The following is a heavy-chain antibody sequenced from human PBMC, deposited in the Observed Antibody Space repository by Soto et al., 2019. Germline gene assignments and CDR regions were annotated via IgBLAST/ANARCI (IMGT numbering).Heavy chain of an antibody. Sequence: SGTLSITSTGSGGSICAYYWSWIRQPPGKGLEWIGYIYYSGSTNYNPSLKSRVTISVDTSKNQFSLKLSSVTAADTAVYYCARDNPMVRGVTGIDYWGQGTLVTVSS. J-gene: IGHJ4*02. V-gene: IGHV4-59*01. CDR3: ARDNPMVRGVTGIDY. CDR1: GGSICAYY. CDR2: IYYSGST. D-gene: IGHD3-10*01.